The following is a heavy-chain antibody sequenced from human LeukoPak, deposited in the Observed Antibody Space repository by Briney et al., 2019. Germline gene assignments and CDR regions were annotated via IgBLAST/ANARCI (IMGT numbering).Heavy chain of an antibody. J-gene: IGHJ4*02. Sequence: GTSVKVSCEASGFTFSTSAMQWVRQARGQRLEWIGWIVLGSGNAKYAQNFQERATITRDMSKSTAYMELSSLRSEDTAVYFCAAGAAAGYFDYWGQGSLVTVPS. CDR3: AAGAAAGYFDY. V-gene: IGHV1-58*02. D-gene: IGHD6-13*01. CDR1: GFTFSTSA. CDR2: IVLGSGNA.